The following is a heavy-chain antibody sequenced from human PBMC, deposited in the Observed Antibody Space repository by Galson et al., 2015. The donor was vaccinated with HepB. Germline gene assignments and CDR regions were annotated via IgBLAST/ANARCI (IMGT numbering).Heavy chain of an antibody. D-gene: IGHD2-2*01. Sequence: SLRLSCAASGFTFSSYGMHWVRQAPGKGLEWVAVISYDGSNKYYADSVKGRFTISRDNSKNTLYLQMNSLRAEDTAVYYCAKWGIVVVPAAGHFDYWGQGTLVTVSP. J-gene: IGHJ4*02. CDR2: ISYDGSNK. CDR1: GFTFSSYG. V-gene: IGHV3-30*18. CDR3: AKWGIVVVPAAGHFDY.